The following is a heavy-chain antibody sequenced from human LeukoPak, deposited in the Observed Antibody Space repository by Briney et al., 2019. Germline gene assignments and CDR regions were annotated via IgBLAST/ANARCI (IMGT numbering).Heavy chain of an antibody. Sequence: ASVKVSCKASGGTFSSYAISWVRQAPGKGLEWMGGFDPEDGETIYAQKFQGRVTMTEDTSTDTAYMELSSLRSEDTAVYYCATARADSYDRDYYFDYWGQGTLVTVSS. D-gene: IGHD2-21*02. V-gene: IGHV1-24*01. CDR3: ATARADSYDRDYYFDY. CDR1: GGTFSSYA. CDR2: FDPEDGET. J-gene: IGHJ4*02.